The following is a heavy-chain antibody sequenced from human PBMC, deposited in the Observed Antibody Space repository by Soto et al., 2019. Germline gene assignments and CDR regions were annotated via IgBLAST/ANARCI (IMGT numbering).Heavy chain of an antibody. V-gene: IGHV4-59*01. CDR2: IHYSGTT. CDR1: GGSMRNCF. J-gene: IGHJ4*02. D-gene: IGHD2-2*01. Sequence: PSETLSLTCTVSGGSMRNCFWNWIRQPPGKGLERIGYIHYSGTTRFFPAYTPSLRSRVTISEYTSKNQFSINFLSVTTADAAVYFCAACEDTSRNIAPYYLDFWGQGTLVTVSS. CDR3: AACEDTSRNIAPYYLDF.